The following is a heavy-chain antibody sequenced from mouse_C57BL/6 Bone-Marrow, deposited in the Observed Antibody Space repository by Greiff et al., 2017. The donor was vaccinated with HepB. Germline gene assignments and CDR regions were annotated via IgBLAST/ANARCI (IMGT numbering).Heavy chain of an antibody. V-gene: IGHV14-4*01. CDR2: IDPENGDT. CDR1: GFNIKDDY. CDR3: TTKGFDY. J-gene: IGHJ2*01. Sequence: EVQLQQSGAELVRPGASVMLSCTASGFNIKDDYMHWVKQRPEQGLEWIGWIDPENGDTEYASKFQGKATITADTSANTAYLQLSSLTSEDTAVYYCTTKGFDYWGQGTTLTVSS.